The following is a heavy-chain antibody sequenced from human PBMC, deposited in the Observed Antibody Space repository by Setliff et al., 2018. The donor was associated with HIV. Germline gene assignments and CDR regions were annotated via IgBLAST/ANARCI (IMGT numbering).Heavy chain of an antibody. V-gene: IGHV1-46*01. J-gene: IGHJ1*01. Sequence: GASVKVSCKASGYSFTSYYVHRVRQAPGQGLEWMGIINPSGGTTSYAQKFQGRVTMTRDTSTSTVYMELSSLRSEDTAVYYRARDWEARADYYDTSGQAQYFQHWGQGTLVTVSS. CDR2: INPSGGTT. D-gene: IGHD3-22*01. CDR3: ARDWEARADYYDTSGQAQYFQH. CDR1: GYSFTSYY.